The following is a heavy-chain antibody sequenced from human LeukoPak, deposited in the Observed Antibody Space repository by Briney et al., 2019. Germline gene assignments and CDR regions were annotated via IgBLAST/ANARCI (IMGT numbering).Heavy chain of an antibody. Sequence: SQTLSLTCTVSGGSISPYYWTWIRQPPGKGLDYVGYIYYTGGTNYNPSLKSRVTISVDKSKNHLYLNLTSVTAADTAVYYCSRENGAFSPFGYWGQGTLVTVPS. CDR3: SRENGAFSPFGY. D-gene: IGHD2-8*01. CDR2: IYYTGGT. J-gene: IGHJ4*02. CDR1: GGSISPYY. V-gene: IGHV4-59*12.